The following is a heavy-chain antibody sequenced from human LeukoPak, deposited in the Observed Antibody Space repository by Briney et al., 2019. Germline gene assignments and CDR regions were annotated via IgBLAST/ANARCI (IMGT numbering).Heavy chain of an antibody. Sequence: LRLSCAASGFTFDDYSMHWVRQVPGKGLEWVSGISWNSNSIAYADSVKGRFTISRDNAKNSLYLQIHSLRAEDMAFYYCAKAGDLEGSGSYYQDWGQGTLVTVSS. CDR1: GFTFDDYS. CDR3: AKAGDLEGSGSYYQD. D-gene: IGHD3-10*01. J-gene: IGHJ4*02. CDR2: ISWNSNSI. V-gene: IGHV3-9*03.